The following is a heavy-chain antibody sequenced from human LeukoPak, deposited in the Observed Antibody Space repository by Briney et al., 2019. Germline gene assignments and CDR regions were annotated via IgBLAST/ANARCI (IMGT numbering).Heavy chain of an antibody. CDR1: GYTPTELS. V-gene: IGHV1-24*01. J-gene: IGHJ6*02. CDR3: ATDSHNLPPKLMVRGFMDV. Sequence: ASVKVSCKVSGYTPTELSMHWVRQAPGKGLEWMGGFDPEDGETIYAQKFQGRVTMTEDTSTDTAYMELSSLRSEDTAVYYCATDSHNLPPKLMVRGFMDVWGQGTTVTVSS. D-gene: IGHD3-10*01. CDR2: FDPEDGET.